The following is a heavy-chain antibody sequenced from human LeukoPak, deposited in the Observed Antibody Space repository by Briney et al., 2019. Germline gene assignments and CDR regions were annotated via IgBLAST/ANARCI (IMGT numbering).Heavy chain of an antibody. V-gene: IGHV1-69*05. J-gene: IGHJ3*02. D-gene: IGHD1-26*01. CDR3: ARPGLVGATIGAFDI. CDR1: GGTFRSYA. Sequence: ASVKVSCKASGGTFRSYAISWVRQAPGQGLEWMGGIIPIFGTANYAQKFQGRVTITTDESTSTAYMELSSLRSEDTAVYYCARPGLVGATIGAFDIWGQGTMVTVSS. CDR2: IIPIFGTA.